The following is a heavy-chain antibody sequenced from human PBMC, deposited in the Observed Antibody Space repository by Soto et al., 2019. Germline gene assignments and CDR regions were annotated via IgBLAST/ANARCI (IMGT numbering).Heavy chain of an antibody. CDR1: GFPFSTYS. CDR2: ISSSTTI. D-gene: IGHD2-15*01. CDR3: ARAKGRSPLDY. J-gene: IGHJ4*02. Sequence: GGPLGLSCAPSGFPFSTYSLTGVPQAPGKGLEWVSYISSSTTIYYADSVKGRFTISRDNAKNSLYLQMNSLRAEDTAVYYCARAKGRSPLDYWGQGTLVTVSS. V-gene: IGHV3-48*01.